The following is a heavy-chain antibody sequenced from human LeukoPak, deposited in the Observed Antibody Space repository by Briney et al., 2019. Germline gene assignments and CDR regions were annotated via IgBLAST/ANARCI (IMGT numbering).Heavy chain of an antibody. J-gene: IGHJ4*02. CDR1: GYTFTSYG. V-gene: IGHV1-18*01. CDR3: ARVVTYYGSGSYSDY. Sequence: ASVKVSCKASGYTFTSYGISWVRQAPGQGLEWMGWISAYNGNTNYAQKLQGRVTMTTDTSTSTAYMELRSLRSGDTAVCYCARVVTYYGSGSYSDYWGQGTLVTVSS. CDR2: ISAYNGNT. D-gene: IGHD3-10*01.